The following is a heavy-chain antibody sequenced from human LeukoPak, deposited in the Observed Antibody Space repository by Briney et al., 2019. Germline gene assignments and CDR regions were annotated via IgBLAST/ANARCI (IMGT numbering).Heavy chain of an antibody. CDR2: ISGRGGIT. CDR1: GFTFSSYA. J-gene: IGHJ6*03. V-gene: IGHV3-23*01. CDR3: AKDGVWIGEKKANMDI. D-gene: IGHD3-10*01. Sequence: SLRLSCVASGFTFSSYAMSWVRQPPGKGLEWVSVISGRGGITNYADSVKGRFTVSRDSSKNTLYLQMNRLRAEDTAVYYCAKDGVWIGEKKANMDIWGKGTTV.